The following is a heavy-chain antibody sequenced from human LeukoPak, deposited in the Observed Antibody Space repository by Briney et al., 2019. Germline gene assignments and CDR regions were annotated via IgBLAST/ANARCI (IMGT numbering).Heavy chain of an antibody. D-gene: IGHD6-13*01. CDR3: ARDRTGQYSSSWYRFYYGMDV. CDR1: GGSFSGYY. J-gene: IGHJ6*02. V-gene: IGHV4-34*01. CDR2: INHSGST. Sequence: SETLSLTCAVSGGSFSGYYWSWIRQPPGKGLEWVGEINHSGSTNYNPSLKSRVTISVDTSKHQFSLKLSSVTAADTAVYYCARDRTGQYSSSWYRFYYGMDVWGQGTTVTVSS.